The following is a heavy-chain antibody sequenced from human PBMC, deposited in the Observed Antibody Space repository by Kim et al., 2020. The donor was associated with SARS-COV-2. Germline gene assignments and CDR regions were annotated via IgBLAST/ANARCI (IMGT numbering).Heavy chain of an antibody. J-gene: IGHJ4*02. D-gene: IGHD3-9*01. CDR1: GFTFSNAW. CDR3: TTDNLEYYDILTGYTKIDY. Sequence: GGSLRLSCAASGFTFSNAWMSWVRQAPGKGLEWVGRIKSKTDGGTTDYAAPVKGRFTISRDDSKNTLYLQMNSLKTEDTAVYYCTTDNLEYYDILTGYTKIDYWGQGTLVTVSS. V-gene: IGHV3-15*01. CDR2: IKSKTDGGTT.